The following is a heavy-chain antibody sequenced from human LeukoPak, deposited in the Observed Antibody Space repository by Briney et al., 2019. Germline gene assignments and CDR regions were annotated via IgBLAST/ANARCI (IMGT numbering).Heavy chain of an antibody. D-gene: IGHD5-18*01. CDR2: ISAYNGNT. CDR3: ARDRGYSYGYGLAAAGTPSGY. Sequence: GASVKVSCKASGYTFTSYGISWVQQAPGQGLEWMGWISAYNGNTNYAQKLQGRVTMTTDTSTSTAYMELRSLRSDDTAVYYCARDRGYSYGYGLAAAGTPSGYWGQGTLVTVSS. CDR1: GYTFTSYG. J-gene: IGHJ4*02. V-gene: IGHV1-18*01.